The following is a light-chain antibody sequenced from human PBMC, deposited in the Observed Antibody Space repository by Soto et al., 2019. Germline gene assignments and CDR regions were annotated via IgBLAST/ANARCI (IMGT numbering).Light chain of an antibody. CDR2: GSS. CDR1: QSVSYY. V-gene: IGKV3-20*01. CDR3: QQYGSSPPYT. J-gene: IGKJ2*01. Sequence: EIVLTQSPATLSLSPGERATLSCRASQSVSYYLAWFQQKPGQAPRLLIFGSSDRATGIPDRFSGSGSGTDFTLTISRLEPEDFAVYYCQQYGSSPPYTFGQGTKLEIK.